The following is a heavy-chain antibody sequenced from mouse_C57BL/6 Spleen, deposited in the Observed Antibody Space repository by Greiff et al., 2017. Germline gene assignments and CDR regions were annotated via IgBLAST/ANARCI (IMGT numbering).Heavy chain of an antibody. CDR1: GYSITSGYY. Sequence: EVQLVESGPGLVKPSQSLSLTCSVTGYSITSGYYWNWIRQFPGNKLEWMGYISYDGSNNYNPSLKNRISITRDTSKNQFFLKLNSVTTEDTATYYCARGDSKRGFAYWGQGTLVTVSA. CDR3: ARGDSKRGFAY. V-gene: IGHV3-6*01. J-gene: IGHJ3*01. D-gene: IGHD2-5*01. CDR2: ISYDGSN.